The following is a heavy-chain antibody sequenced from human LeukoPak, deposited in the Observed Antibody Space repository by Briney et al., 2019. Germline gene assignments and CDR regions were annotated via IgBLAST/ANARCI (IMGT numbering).Heavy chain of an antibody. CDR3: AREIIAPPVAGIGIAFDI. CDR1: GFTFSSYS. CDR2: ISSSSSYI. D-gene: IGHD6-19*01. V-gene: IGHV3-21*01. J-gene: IGHJ3*02. Sequence: PGGSLRLSCAASGFTFSSYSMNWVRQAPGKGLEWVSSISSSSSYIYYADSVKGRFTISRDNAKNSLYLQMNSLRAEDTAVYYCAREIIAPPVAGIGIAFDIWGQGTMVTVSS.